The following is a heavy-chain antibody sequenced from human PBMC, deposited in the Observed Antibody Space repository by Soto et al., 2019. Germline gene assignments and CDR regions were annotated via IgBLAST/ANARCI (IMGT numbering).Heavy chain of an antibody. CDR3: ATQEVGGSYVYTFDP. CDR2: IYYSGST. J-gene: IGHJ5*02. V-gene: IGHV4-59*04. CDR1: GGSISSDY. D-gene: IGHD1-26*01. Sequence: PSETLSLTCTVSGGSISSDYWSWIRQPPGKGLEWIGFIYYSGSTYYNPSLKSRVTISVDTSKNHFSLKLSSVTAADTAVYYCATQEVGGSYVYTFDPWGQGTLVTVSS.